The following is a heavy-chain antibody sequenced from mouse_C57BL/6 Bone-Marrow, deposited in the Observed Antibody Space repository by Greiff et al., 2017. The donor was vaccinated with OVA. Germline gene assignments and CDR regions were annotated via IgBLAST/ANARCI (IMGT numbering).Heavy chain of an antibody. J-gene: IGHJ3*01. D-gene: IGHD1-1*01. CDR3: ARAGYYAPFAY. CDR1: GYSFTGYY. Sequence: VQLKQSGPELVKPGASVKISCKASGYSFTGYYMNWVKQSPEKSLEWIGEINPSTGGTTYNQKFKAKATLTVDKSSSTAYMQLKSLTSEDSAVYYCARAGYYAPFAYWGQGTLVTVSA. V-gene: IGHV1-42*01. CDR2: INPSTGGT.